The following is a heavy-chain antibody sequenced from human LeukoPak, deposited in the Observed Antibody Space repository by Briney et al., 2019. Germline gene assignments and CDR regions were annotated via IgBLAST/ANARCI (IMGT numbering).Heavy chain of an antibody. CDR3: AKDRALDSSVDY. CDR1: GFTFSSYG. D-gene: IGHD3-22*01. J-gene: IGHJ4*02. CDR2: ISYDGSNK. Sequence: LPGRSLRLSCAASGFTFSSYGMHWVRQAPGKGLEWVAVISYDGSNKYYADSVKGRFTISRDNSKNTLYLQMNSLRAEDTAVYYCAKDRALDSSVDYWGQGTLVTVSS. V-gene: IGHV3-30*18.